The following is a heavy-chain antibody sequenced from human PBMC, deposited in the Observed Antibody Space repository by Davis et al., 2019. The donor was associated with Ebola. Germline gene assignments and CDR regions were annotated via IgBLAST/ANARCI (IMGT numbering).Heavy chain of an antibody. CDR3: ASQSLRFLHVY. CDR2: ISYDGSNK. CDR1: GFTFSSYG. D-gene: IGHD4-17*01. V-gene: IGHV3-30*03. J-gene: IGHJ4*02. Sequence: GESLKISCAASGFTFSSYGMHWVRQAPGKGLEWVAVISYDGSNKYYADSVKGRFTISRDNSKNTLYLQMNSLRAEDTAVYYCASQSLRFLHVYWGQGTLVTVSS.